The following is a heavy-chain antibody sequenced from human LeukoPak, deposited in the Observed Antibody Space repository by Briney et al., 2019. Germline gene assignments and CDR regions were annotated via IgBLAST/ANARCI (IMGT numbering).Heavy chain of an antibody. Sequence: GGSLRLSCAASGFTFKSYEMNWVRQAPGKGLEWISYISGGNNAIYYADSVKGRFTISRDNGKNSLYLHMSSLRADDTAIYYCATETEYSNYDAFDIWGQGTMVTVSS. V-gene: IGHV3-48*03. CDR2: ISGGNNAI. CDR1: GFTFKSYE. J-gene: IGHJ3*02. D-gene: IGHD4-11*01. CDR3: ATETEYSNYDAFDI.